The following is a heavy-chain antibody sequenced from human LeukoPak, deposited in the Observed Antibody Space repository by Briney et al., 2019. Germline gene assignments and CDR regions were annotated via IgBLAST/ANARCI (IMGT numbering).Heavy chain of an antibody. CDR3: ALTAMAREAWFDP. Sequence: ASVKVSCKASGYTFTSYGISWVRQSPGQRLEWMGWIRAYNGNTNYAQKLQARVTMTTDKSTRTAYMELRSLRSDDTAVYYCALTAMAREAWFDPWGQGTLVTVSS. CDR1: GYTFTSYG. V-gene: IGHV1-18*01. D-gene: IGHD5-18*01. J-gene: IGHJ5*02. CDR2: IRAYNGNT.